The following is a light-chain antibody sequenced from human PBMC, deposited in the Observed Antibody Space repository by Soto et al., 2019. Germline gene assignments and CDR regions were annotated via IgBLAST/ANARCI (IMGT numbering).Light chain of an antibody. V-gene: IGKV1-6*01. CDR1: QGIRND. CDR3: LQDYIYPWT. J-gene: IGKJ1*01. Sequence: IQMTQSPPSLSASVGDTVTITCRASQGIRNDLGWYQQKPGKAPKLLIYAASSLQSGVPSRFSGTGSGIHFVLTNSSXQPEDFATYYCLQDYIYPWTFGQGTKVDIK. CDR2: AAS.